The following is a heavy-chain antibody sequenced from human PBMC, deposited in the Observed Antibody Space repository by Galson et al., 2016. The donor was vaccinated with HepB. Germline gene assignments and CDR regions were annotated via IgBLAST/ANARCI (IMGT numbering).Heavy chain of an antibody. CDR1: GFTFDNHA. V-gene: IGHV3-23*01. D-gene: IGHD1-26*01. CDR2: VRGSGGIT. J-gene: IGHJ2*01. Sequence: SLRLSCAVSGFTFDNHAMSWVRQAPGKGLEWVSGVRGSGGITYYADSVKGRFTISRDNSKSTLYLQMSSLRVEDTAVYYCAKSLIVGPTMDWYFDLWGRGTLVTVSS. CDR3: AKSLIVGPTMDWYFDL.